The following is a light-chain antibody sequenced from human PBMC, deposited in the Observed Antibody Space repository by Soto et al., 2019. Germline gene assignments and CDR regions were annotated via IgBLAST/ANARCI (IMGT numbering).Light chain of an antibody. V-gene: IGLV2-14*01. CDR1: SSDVGGYNY. CDR3: SSYTSTNTPVV. Sequence: QYALTQPASVSGSPGQTITISCTGTSSDVGGYNYVSWYQHNPGKAPKLLTYEVSNRPSGVSDRFSGSKSDNMASLTISGLQAEDEADYYCSSYTSTNTPVVFGGGTKVTVL. CDR2: EVS. J-gene: IGLJ2*01.